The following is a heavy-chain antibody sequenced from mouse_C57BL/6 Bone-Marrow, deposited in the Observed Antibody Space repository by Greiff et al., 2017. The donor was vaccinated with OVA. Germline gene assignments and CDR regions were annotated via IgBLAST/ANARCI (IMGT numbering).Heavy chain of an antibody. CDR3: ARSAYGSSYWCAY. J-gene: IGHJ3*01. CDR1: GYTFTNYW. CDR2: IYPGGGYT. Sequence: QVQLQQSGAELVRPGTSVKMSCKASGYTFTNYWIGWAKQRPGHGLEWIGDIYPGGGYTNYNAKFKGKATLTADKSSSTAYMQFSSLTSEDSAIYYCARSAYGSSYWCAYWGQGTLVTVSA. V-gene: IGHV1-63*01. D-gene: IGHD1-1*01.